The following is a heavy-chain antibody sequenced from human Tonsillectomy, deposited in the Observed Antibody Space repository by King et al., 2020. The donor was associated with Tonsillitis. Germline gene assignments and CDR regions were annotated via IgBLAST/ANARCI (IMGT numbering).Heavy chain of an antibody. CDR2: INPYNANT. CDR3: ARESNNWGNWFDL. J-gene: IGHJ5*02. Sequence: QLVQSGAEVKKPGASVKVSCKASGYTFTNYHINWVRLAPGQGLEWMGWINPYNANTNYAQKVQDRVTMTTDTSASTAYMELRSLRSDDTAVYYCARESNNWGNWFDLWGQGTLVTVSS. D-gene: IGHD7-27*01. CDR1: GYTFTNYH. V-gene: IGHV1-18*04.